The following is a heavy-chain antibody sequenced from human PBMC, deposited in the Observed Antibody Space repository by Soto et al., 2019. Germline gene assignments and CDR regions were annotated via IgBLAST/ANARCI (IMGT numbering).Heavy chain of an antibody. Sequence: PSETLSLTCAVSGYSISSGYYWGWLRQPPGKGLEGIGSIYHGGSTYYNPSLNSRVTLSIDMTSNHVSLILNSVTAADTAVYYCARVGPWVPYYYDSSPYTFENWFDPWGQGTLVTVSS. CDR3: ARVGPWVPYYYDSSPYTFENWFDP. D-gene: IGHD3-22*01. CDR1: GYSISSGYY. V-gene: IGHV4-38-2*01. CDR2: IYHGGST. J-gene: IGHJ5*02.